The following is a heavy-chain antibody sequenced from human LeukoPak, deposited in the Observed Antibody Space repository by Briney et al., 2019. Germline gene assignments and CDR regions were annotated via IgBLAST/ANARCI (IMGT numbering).Heavy chain of an antibody. D-gene: IGHD3-3*01. CDR1: GFTFSNAW. V-gene: IGHV3-23*01. J-gene: IGHJ4*02. Sequence: PGGSLRLSCAASGFTFSNAWMSWVRQAPGKGLEWVSAISGSGGSTYYADSVKGRFTISRDNSKNTLYLQMNSLRAEDTAVYYCAKDYDFWSGPSDYWGQGTLVTVSS. CDR3: AKDYDFWSGPSDY. CDR2: ISGSGGST.